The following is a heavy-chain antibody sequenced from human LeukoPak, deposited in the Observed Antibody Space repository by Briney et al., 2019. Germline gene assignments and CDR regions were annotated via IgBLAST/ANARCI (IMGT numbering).Heavy chain of an antibody. Sequence: PGESLKISCKGSGYSFTSYWIGWVRQMPGKGLEWMGIIYPGDSDTRYSPSFQGQVTISADKSISTAYLQWSSLKASDTAMYYCARGHNYDFWSGYGTDAFDIWGQGTMVTVSS. D-gene: IGHD3-3*01. V-gene: IGHV5-51*01. CDR2: IYPGDSDT. CDR1: GYSFTSYW. J-gene: IGHJ3*02. CDR3: ARGHNYDFWSGYGTDAFDI.